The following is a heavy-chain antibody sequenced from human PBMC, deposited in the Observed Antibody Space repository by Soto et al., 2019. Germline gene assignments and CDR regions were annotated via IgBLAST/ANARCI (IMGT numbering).Heavy chain of an antibody. Sequence: EVELLESGGGMVQPGGSLRLSGVASGFPFIRHALAYLRQLPGKGMEWVSAISGSGASKYDADCVKGRFTISSDYSNNPFFLQMNSPRGDDTAVYYCAKTTGVRVVVTAFDPWGRGIPVSVSS. CDR2: ISGSGASK. CDR1: GFPFIRHA. J-gene: IGHJ5*02. D-gene: IGHD2-21*02. V-gene: IGHV3-23*01. CDR3: AKTTGVRVVVTAFDP.